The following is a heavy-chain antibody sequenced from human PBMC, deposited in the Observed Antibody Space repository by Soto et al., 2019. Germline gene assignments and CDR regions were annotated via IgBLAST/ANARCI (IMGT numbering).Heavy chain of an antibody. V-gene: IGHV3-48*03. CDR1: GFTFSSYE. D-gene: IGHD2-21*02. CDR3: VGLYGGNSGYYGMYV. Sequence: GGSLRLSCAASGFTFSSYEMNWVRQAPGKGLEWVSYISSSGSTIYYADSVKGRFTISRDDAKNSLYLQMNSLRAEDTAVHYCVGLYGGNSGYYGMYVWGRQTTCT. CDR2: ISSSGSTI. J-gene: IGHJ6*04.